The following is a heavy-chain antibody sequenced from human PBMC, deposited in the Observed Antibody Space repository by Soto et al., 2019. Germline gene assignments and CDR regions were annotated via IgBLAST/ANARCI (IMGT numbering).Heavy chain of an antibody. J-gene: IGHJ6*02. V-gene: IGHV1-46*01. Sequence: ASVKVSCKASGYTFTSYYMHWVRQAPGQGLEWMGIINPSGGGTSYAQKFQGRVTMTRDTSTSTVYMELSSLRSEDTAVYYCARELVFGVVTLAYYYYYGMDVWGQGTTVTVSS. CDR2: INPSGGGT. CDR3: ARELVFGVVTLAYYYYYGMDV. D-gene: IGHD3-3*01. CDR1: GYTFTSYY.